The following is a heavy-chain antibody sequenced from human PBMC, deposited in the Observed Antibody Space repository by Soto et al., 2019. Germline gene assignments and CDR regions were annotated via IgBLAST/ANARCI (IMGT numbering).Heavy chain of an antibody. V-gene: IGHV3-7*01. Sequence: EVQLVESGGGLVQPGGSLRLSCAASGFTFSSYWMSWVRQTPGEGLEWVANMNQDGSEKYYVDSMKGRFTISRDNAKNSLYLQMNCLRAEDTAVYYCARDRVGTTRDKAPDFWGQGTLVTVSS. CDR1: GFTFSSYW. CDR2: MNQDGSEK. D-gene: IGHD1-26*01. J-gene: IGHJ4*02. CDR3: ARDRVGTTRDKAPDF.